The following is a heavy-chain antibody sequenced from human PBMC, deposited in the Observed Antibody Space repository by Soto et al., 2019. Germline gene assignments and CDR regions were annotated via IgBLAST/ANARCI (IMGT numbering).Heavy chain of an antibody. CDR2: ILYDGSNK. V-gene: IGHV3-30*18. D-gene: IGHD2-2*01. Sequence: QVQLVESGGGVVQPGRSLRLSCAASGFSFSSYGMHWVRQAPGKGLEWVAVILYDGSNKYYADSVKGRFTISRDNSKNTLYLQKNSLSAEDTAVYYCAKDRSTRSYLFDYWGQGTLVIVSS. CDR3: AKDRSTRSYLFDY. J-gene: IGHJ4*02. CDR1: GFSFSSYG.